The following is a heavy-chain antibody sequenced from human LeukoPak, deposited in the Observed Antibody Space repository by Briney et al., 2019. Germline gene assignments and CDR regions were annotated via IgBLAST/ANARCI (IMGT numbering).Heavy chain of an antibody. CDR2: INHSGST. V-gene: IGHV4-34*01. CDR3: ARVGVGATTGYYYYYMDV. Sequence: PSETLSLTCTVSGGSISSYYWSWIRQPPGKGLEWIGEINHSGSTNYNPSLKSRVTISVDTSKNQFSLKLSSVTAADTAVYYCARVGVGATTGYYYYYMDVWGKGTTVTVSS. CDR1: GGSISSYY. D-gene: IGHD1-26*01. J-gene: IGHJ6*03.